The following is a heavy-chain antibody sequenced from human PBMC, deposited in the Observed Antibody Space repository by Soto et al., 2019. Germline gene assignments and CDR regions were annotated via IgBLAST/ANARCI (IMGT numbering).Heavy chain of an antibody. CDR3: VTDAQNSEWLTIGD. CDR2: TNRDGSQA. Sequence: GGSLRLSCAASGFTFRNYWMSWVRQAAGRGLEWVANTNRDGSQAYYVDSVKGRFTISRDNAKNSIYLQMDSLRADDTAVYYCVTDAQNSEWLTIGDWGQGTLVTVSS. J-gene: IGHJ4*02. CDR1: GFTFRNYW. V-gene: IGHV3-7*01. D-gene: IGHD3-9*01.